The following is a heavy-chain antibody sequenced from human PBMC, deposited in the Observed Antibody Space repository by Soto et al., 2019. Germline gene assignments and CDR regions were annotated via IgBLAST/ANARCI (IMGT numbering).Heavy chain of an antibody. D-gene: IGHD2-2*01. J-gene: IGHJ6*02. Sequence: EVQLVESGGGLVKPGGSLRLSCAASGVTFSSYTMNWVRQAPGKGLEWVSSISDSSTYRYNADSVKGRFTISRDNAKNSLYLQMNSLRAEDTAVYYCARAEGGCSSTSCHSYGMDVWGQGTTVTVSS. CDR2: ISDSSTYR. V-gene: IGHV3-21*01. CDR3: ARAEGGCSSTSCHSYGMDV. CDR1: GVTFSSYT.